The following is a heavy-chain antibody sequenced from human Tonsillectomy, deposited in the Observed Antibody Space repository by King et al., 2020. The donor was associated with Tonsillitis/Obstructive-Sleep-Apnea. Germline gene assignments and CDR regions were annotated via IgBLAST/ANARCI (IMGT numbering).Heavy chain of an antibody. J-gene: IGHJ2*01. D-gene: IGHD4-17*01. CDR1: GGSFSDYY. Sequence: VQLQQWGAGLLKPSETLSLTCAVYGGSFSDYYWSWLRQPPGKGLEWIGEINDSGGTSYNPSLKSRVTISLDTPQNQISLNLTSVTVADTAVYYCARVRGDNGGIWYFDLWGRGTLVTVSS. CDR2: INDSGGT. V-gene: IGHV4-34*01. CDR3: ARVRGDNGGIWYFDL.